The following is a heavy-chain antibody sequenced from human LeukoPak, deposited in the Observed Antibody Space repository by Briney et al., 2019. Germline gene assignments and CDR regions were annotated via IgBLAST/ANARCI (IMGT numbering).Heavy chain of an antibody. D-gene: IGHD2-2*01. CDR2: INPNSGGT. J-gene: IGHJ6*02. V-gene: IGHV1-2*02. CDR3: ASRYCSSTSCKRTSAYYYYGMDV. CDR1: GYTFTGYY. Sequence: ASVKVSCKASGYTFTGYYMHWVRQAPGQGLEWMGWINPNSGGTNYAQKFQGRVTMTRDTSISTAYKELSRLRSDDTAVYYCASRYCSSTSCKRTSAYYYYGMDVWGQGTTVTVSS.